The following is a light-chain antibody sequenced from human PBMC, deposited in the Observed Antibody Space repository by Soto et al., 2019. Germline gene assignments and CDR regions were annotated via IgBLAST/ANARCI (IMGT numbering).Light chain of an antibody. CDR1: SSDVGGYNY. CDR3: SSYTSSSTYV. J-gene: IGLJ1*01. V-gene: IGLV2-14*01. Sequence: QSELXQPASVSRSPVQSIAISCTGTSSDVGGYNYVSWYQQHPGKAPKLMVYDVSNRPSGVSNRVSGSKSGNTASLTISGLQAEDEADYYCSSYTSSSTYVFGTGTKVTVL. CDR2: DVS.